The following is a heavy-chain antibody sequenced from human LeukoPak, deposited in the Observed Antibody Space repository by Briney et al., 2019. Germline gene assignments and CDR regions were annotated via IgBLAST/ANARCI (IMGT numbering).Heavy chain of an antibody. J-gene: IGHJ4*02. V-gene: IGHV4-39*01. Sequence: KPSETLSLTCTVSGGSISSSTYYWGWIRQPPGKRLEWIGSLFYSGITYYNPSLRSRVTISVDTSKNQFSLKLSSVTAVDTAVYYCARQDSSARGRVDYWGQGILVTVSS. CDR1: GGSISSSTYY. D-gene: IGHD6-25*01. CDR2: LFYSGIT. CDR3: ARQDSSARGRVDY.